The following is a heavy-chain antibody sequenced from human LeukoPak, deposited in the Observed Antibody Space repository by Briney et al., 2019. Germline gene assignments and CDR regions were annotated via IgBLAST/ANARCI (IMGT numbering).Heavy chain of an antibody. CDR3: AKDLWGSSVYDSSGYAHDY. CDR1: GFSFSSYA. CDR2: ISGSGGST. D-gene: IGHD3-22*01. J-gene: IGHJ4*02. V-gene: IGHV3-23*01. Sequence: PGGSLRLSCAASGFSFSSYAMTWVRQAPGKGLEWVSTISGSGGSTYYADSVKGRFTISRDNSKNTLHLQMNSLRAEDTAVYYCAKDLWGSSVYDSSGYAHDYWGQGTLVTVSS.